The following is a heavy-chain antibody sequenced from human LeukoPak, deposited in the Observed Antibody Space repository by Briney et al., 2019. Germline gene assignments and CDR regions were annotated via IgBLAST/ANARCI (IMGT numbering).Heavy chain of an antibody. CDR1: GLTFSSYS. CDR2: ISSSSNAV. CDR3: ERVWSYYNSDY. J-gene: IGHJ4*02. Sequence: GGSLRLSCAASGLTFSSYSMNWVRQAPGKGLEWVSYISSSSNAVYYADSVKGRFTISRDNAENSLYLQMNSLRAEDTAVYYCERVWSYYNSDYWGQGTLVTVSS. D-gene: IGHD3-10*01. V-gene: IGHV3-48*01.